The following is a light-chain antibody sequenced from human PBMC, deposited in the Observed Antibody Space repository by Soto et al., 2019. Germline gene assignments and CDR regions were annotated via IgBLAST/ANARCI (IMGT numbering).Light chain of an antibody. CDR2: GAS. CDR1: QGISSE. V-gene: IGKV3-15*01. J-gene: IGKJ2*01. CDR3: QQGHNWLLT. Sequence: EIVMTQSPATLSLYPGERAALSCRASQGISSEVAWYQQKPGQPPTLLIYGASARATVVPARFTGSGSGSDFPLTISGLQSEDFAVYYCQQGHNWLLTFGQGTRLEV.